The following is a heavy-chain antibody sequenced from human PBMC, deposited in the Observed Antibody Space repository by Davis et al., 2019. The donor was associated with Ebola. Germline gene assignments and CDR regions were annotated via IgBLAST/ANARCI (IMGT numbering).Heavy chain of an antibody. Sequence: GESLKISCAASGFTFSSYWMSWVRQAPGKGLEWVANIKQDGSEKYYVDSVKGRFTISRDNAKNSLYLQMNSLRAEDTALYYCTKDAVNAGTDYWGRGTQVIVSS. CDR3: TKDAVNAGTDY. CDR2: IKQDGSEK. J-gene: IGHJ4*02. V-gene: IGHV3-7*03. CDR1: GFTFSSYW. D-gene: IGHD6-13*01.